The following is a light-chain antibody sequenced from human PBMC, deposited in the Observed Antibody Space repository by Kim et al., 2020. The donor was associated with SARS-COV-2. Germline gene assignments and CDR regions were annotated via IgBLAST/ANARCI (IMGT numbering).Light chain of an antibody. CDR1: KLGDKY. J-gene: IGLJ1*01. CDR2: QDS. V-gene: IGLV3-1*01. CDR3: QAWDSSTGV. Sequence: SYELTQPPSVSVSPGQTASITCSGDKLGDKYACWYQQKPGQSPVLVISQDSKRPSGIPERFSGSNSGTTATLTISGTQAMDEADYYCQAWDSSTGVFGTGTKVTVL.